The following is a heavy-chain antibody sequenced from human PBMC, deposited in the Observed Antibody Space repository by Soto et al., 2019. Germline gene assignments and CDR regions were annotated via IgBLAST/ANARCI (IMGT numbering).Heavy chain of an antibody. D-gene: IGHD2-15*01. Sequence: GASVKVSCKASVFSVDTTYCIHWVRRAPGQGLEWMGSINPNSGDTNYAQNFQGRVTMTRDTSISTAYMEVSSLTSDDTAVYYCGSPRSGPSPDVGHWGHGTVVTVS. J-gene: IGHJ4*01. V-gene: IGHV1-2*02. CDR3: GSPRSGPSPDVGH. CDR1: VFSVDTTYC. CDR2: INPNSGDT.